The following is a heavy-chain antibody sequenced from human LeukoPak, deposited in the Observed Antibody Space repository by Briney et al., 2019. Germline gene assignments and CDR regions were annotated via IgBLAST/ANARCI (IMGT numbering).Heavy chain of an antibody. CDR3: ARIRPSYYYYMDV. V-gene: IGHV4-4*02. J-gene: IGHJ6*03. Sequence: PSETLSLTCAVSGGSISSSNWWSWVRQPPGKGLEWIGEIYHSGSTNYNPSLKSRVTISVDKSKNQFSLKLSSVTAADTAVYYCARIRPSYYYYMDVWGKGTTVTVSS. CDR1: GGSISSSNW. D-gene: IGHD6-6*01. CDR2: IYHSGST.